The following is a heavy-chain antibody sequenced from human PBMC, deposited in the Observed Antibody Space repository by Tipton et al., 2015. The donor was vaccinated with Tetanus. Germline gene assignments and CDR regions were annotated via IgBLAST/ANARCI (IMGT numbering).Heavy chain of an antibody. V-gene: IGHV4-39*01. J-gene: IGHJ5*02. Sequence: TLSLTCTVSGVSIADNTNYWGWIRQSPGKGLEWIGSIYFSGDTYSNPSLKSRATISVDTSRNQFSLRLSSVTAADTAVYYCARQAENWFDPWGQGTLVAVSS. CDR1: GVSIADNTNY. CDR3: ARQAENWFDP. CDR2: IYFSGDT.